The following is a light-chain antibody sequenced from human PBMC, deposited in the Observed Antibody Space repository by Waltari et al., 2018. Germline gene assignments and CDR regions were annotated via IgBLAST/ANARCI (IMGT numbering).Light chain of an antibody. CDR1: SSNIGAGYD. V-gene: IGLV1-40*01. CDR3: QSYDRSLSGSV. J-gene: IGLJ2*01. CDR2: DNN. Sequence: QSVLTQPPSVSGAPGQRVTIPCTGSSSNIGAGYDVHWYQQLPGTAPKLLIYDNNNRPSGVPDRFSGSKSGTSASLAITGLQAEDEADYYCQSYDRSLSGSVFGGGTK.